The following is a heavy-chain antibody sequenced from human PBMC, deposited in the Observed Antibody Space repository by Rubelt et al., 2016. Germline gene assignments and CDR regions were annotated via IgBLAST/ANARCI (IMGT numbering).Heavy chain of an antibody. Sequence: QVQLVQSGAEVKKPGASVRVSCKASGYTFTGYYMNWVRQAPGQGLDWVGCINPHSGRADYAPQFQDTVTITRDTSTSTGYMELDRLTADDTAVYYCAKGGGGYPQDYWGQGTLVTVSS. J-gene: IGHJ4*02. D-gene: IGHD1-26*01. CDR1: GYTFTGYY. CDR2: INPHSGRA. V-gene: IGHV1-2*02. CDR3: AKGGGGYPQDY.